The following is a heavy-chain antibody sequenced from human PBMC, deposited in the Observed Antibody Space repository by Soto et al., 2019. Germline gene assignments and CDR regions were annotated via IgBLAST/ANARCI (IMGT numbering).Heavy chain of an antibody. D-gene: IGHD6-13*01. CDR3: ARNPFIAAAGISGYFQH. Sequence: SVKVSCKASGGTFSSYAISWVRQAPGQGLEWMGGIIPIFGTANYAQKFQGRVTITADESTSTAYMELSSLRSEDTAVYYCARNPFIAAAGISGYFQHWGQGTLVTVSS. V-gene: IGHV1-69*13. CDR2: IIPIFGTA. J-gene: IGHJ1*01. CDR1: GGTFSSYA.